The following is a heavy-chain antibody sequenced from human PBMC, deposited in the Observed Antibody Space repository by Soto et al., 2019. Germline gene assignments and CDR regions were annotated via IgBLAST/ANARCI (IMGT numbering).Heavy chain of an antibody. CDR1: GFTFSSYS. V-gene: IGHV3-48*01. J-gene: IGHJ4*02. CDR3: ARDNYYGSGSYANPDY. CDR2: ISSSSSTI. D-gene: IGHD3-10*01. Sequence: GGSLRLSCAASGFTFSSYSMNWVRQAPGKGLEWVSYISSSSSTIYYADSVKGRFTISRDNAKNSLYLQMNSLRAEDTAVYYCARDNYYGSGSYANPDYWGQGTLVTVSS.